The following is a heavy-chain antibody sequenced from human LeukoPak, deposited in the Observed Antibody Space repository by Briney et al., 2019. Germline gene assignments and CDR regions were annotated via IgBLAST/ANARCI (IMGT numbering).Heavy chain of an antibody. D-gene: IGHD3-3*01. Sequence: PGRSLRLSCAASGFTFSSYGMHWVRQAPGKGLEWVAVISYDGSSKYYADSVKGRFTISRDNSKNTLYLQMNSLRAEDTAVYYCAKWSDLAPSIFDYWGQGTLVTVSS. CDR3: AKWSDLAPSIFDY. V-gene: IGHV3-30*18. CDR1: GFTFSSYG. J-gene: IGHJ4*02. CDR2: ISYDGSSK.